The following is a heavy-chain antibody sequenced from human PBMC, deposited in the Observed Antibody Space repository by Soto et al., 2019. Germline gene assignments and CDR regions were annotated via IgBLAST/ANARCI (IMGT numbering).Heavy chain of an antibody. CDR3: TTVYKAYDILTGYYPVDY. J-gene: IGHJ4*02. CDR2: IKSKTDGGTT. Sequence: GGSLRLSCAASGFTFSNAWMSWVRQAPGKGLEWVGRIKSKTDGGTTDYAAPVKGRFTISRDDSKNTLYLQMNSLKTEDTAVYYCTTVYKAYDILTGYYPVDYWGQGTLVTVSS. D-gene: IGHD3-9*01. CDR1: GFTFSNAW. V-gene: IGHV3-15*01.